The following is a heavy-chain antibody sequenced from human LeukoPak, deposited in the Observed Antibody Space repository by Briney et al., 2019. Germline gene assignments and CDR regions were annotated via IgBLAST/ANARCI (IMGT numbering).Heavy chain of an antibody. CDR2: IYYNGHT. J-gene: IGHJ5*02. CDR1: GGSIGTYY. V-gene: IGHV4-59*12. D-gene: IGHD3-10*01. CDR3: ARELGHYGSGSLENWFDP. Sequence: RPSETLSLTCTVSGGSIGTYYWSWIRQPPGKGLEWIGYIYYNGHTDYNPSLRSRVTISVHTSKNQFSLKLSSVTAADTAVYYCARELGHYGSGSLENWFDPWGQGTLVTVSS.